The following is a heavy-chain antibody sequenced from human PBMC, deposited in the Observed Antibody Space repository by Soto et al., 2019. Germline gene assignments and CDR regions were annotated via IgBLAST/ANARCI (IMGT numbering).Heavy chain of an antibody. CDR1: GFTFSSYS. CDR2: ISSSSSYI. J-gene: IGHJ4*02. V-gene: IGHV3-21*01. CDR3: ASFPLERLRPFDS. Sequence: EVQLVESGGGLVKPGGSLRLSCAASGFTFSSYSMNWVRQAPGKGLEWVSSISSSSSYIYYADSVKGRFTISRDNAKNSMYLQMTSLRAEDTAVYYCASFPLERLRPFDSWGQGTLVTFSS. D-gene: IGHD4-17*01.